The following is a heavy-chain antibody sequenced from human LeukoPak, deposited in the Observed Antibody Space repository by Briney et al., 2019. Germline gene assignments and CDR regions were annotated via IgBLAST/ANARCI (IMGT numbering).Heavy chain of an antibody. V-gene: IGHV4-39*01. CDR3: ARQIDSSSWYFEFRDAFDI. CDR1: GGSISSSSYY. D-gene: IGHD6-13*01. CDR2: IYYSGST. J-gene: IGHJ3*02. Sequence: PSETLSLTCTVSGGSISSSSYYWGWIRQPPGKGLEWIGSIYYSGSTYYDPSLKSRVTISVDTSKNQFSLKLSSVTAADTAVYYCARQIDSSSWYFEFRDAFDIWGQGTMVTVSS.